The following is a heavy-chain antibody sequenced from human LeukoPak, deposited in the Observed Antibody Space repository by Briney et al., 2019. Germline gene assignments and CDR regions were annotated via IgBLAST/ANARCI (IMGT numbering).Heavy chain of an antibody. CDR3: ARGRVMITFGGVIVNILGHNFDY. CDR1: GGSFSGYY. CDR2: INHSGST. Sequence: SETLSLTCAVYGGSFSGYYWSWIRQPPGKGLEWIGEINHSGSTNYNPCLKSRVTISVDTSKNQFSLKLSSVTAADTAVYYCARGRVMITFGGVIVNILGHNFDYWGQGTLVTVSS. V-gene: IGHV4-34*01. J-gene: IGHJ4*02. D-gene: IGHD3-16*02.